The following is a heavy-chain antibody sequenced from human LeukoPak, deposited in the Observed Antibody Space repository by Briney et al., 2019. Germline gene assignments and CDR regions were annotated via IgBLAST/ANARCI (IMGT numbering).Heavy chain of an antibody. CDR2: MNHNSGNT. CDR1: GYTFISYD. CDR3: ARVLGIVGATTGFNY. J-gene: IGHJ4*02. V-gene: IGHV1-8*03. Sequence: ASVKVSCKASGYTFISYDINWVRQATGQGLEWMGWMNHNSGNTGYAQKFQGRVTITRNTSISTAYMELSSLRSEDTAVYYCARVLGIVGATTGFNYWGQGTLVTVSS. D-gene: IGHD1-26*01.